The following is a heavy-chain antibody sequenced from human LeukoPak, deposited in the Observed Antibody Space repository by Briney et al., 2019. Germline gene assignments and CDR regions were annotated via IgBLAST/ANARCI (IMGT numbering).Heavy chain of an antibody. J-gene: IGHJ4*02. D-gene: IGHD2-2*01. Sequence: KTGGSLRLSCTASGFTFSGYYMSWIRQAPGKGLELLSYISGSGSSIVYADSVKGRFTISRDNAKNSLHLQLNILRVEDTAVYYCVRDCYGPNDYWGQGTLVTVSS. CDR2: ISGSGSSI. V-gene: IGHV3-11*04. CDR1: GFTFSGYY. CDR3: VRDCYGPNDY.